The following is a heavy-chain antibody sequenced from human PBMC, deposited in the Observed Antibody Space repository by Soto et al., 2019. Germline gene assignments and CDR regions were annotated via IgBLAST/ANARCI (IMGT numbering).Heavy chain of an antibody. CDR2: ISAYNGNT. V-gene: IGHV1-18*01. CDR3: AVGAAGGTRCWFDP. CDR1: GYTFTSYG. Sequence: ASVKVSCKASGYTFTSYGISWVRQAPVQGLEWMGWISAYNGNTNYAQKLQGRVTMTTDTSTSTAYMELRSLRSDDTAVYYCAVGAAGGTRCWFDPWGQGTLVTVSS. D-gene: IGHD6-13*01. J-gene: IGHJ5*02.